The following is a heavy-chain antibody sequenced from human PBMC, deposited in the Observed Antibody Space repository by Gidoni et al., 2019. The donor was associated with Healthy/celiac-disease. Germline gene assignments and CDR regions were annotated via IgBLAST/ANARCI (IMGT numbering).Heavy chain of an antibody. J-gene: IGHJ4*02. CDR3: ANSDDGGAQSDY. V-gene: IGHV3-23*01. CDR1: GFTFSGYA. CDR2: ISGSGGST. Sequence: EVQLLESGGGLVQPGGSLRLTWAASGFTFSGYAMSWVRQAPGKGLEWVSAISGSGGSTYYADSVKGRFTISRDNSKNTLDLQMNSLRAEDTAVYYCANSDDGGAQSDYWGQGTLVTVSS. D-gene: IGHD3-16*01.